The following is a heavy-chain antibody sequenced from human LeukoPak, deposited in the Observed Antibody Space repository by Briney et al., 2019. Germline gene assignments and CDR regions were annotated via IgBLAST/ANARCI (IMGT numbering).Heavy chain of an antibody. V-gene: IGHV4-59*01. D-gene: IGHD3-16*01. Sequence: SETLSLTCTVSGGSISSYYWSWIRQPPGKGLEWIGYIYYSGSTNYNPSLKSRVTISVDTSKNQFSLKLSSVTAADTAVYYCARGQSYDYVWWFDPWGQGTLVTVSS. CDR2: IYYSGST. J-gene: IGHJ5*02. CDR1: GGSISSYY. CDR3: ARGQSYDYVWWFDP.